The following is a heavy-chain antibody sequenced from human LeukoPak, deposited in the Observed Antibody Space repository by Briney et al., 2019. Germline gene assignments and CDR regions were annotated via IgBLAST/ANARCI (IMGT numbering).Heavy chain of an antibody. D-gene: IGHD3-16*01. CDR2: ISSSGSTI. Sequence: PGGSLRLSCAASGFTFSSYEVNWVRQAPGKGLEWVSYISSSGSTIYYADSVKGRFTISRDNAKNSLYLQMNSLRAEDTAVYYCARARYYDYVWGSYWFDPWGQGTLVTVSS. J-gene: IGHJ5*02. CDR3: ARARYYDYVWGSYWFDP. V-gene: IGHV3-48*03. CDR1: GFTFSSYE.